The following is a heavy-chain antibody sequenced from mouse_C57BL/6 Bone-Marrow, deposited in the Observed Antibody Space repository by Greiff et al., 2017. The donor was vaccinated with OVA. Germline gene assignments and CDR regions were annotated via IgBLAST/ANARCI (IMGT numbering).Heavy chain of an antibody. CDR3: ARRLWCFDY. J-gene: IGHJ2*01. V-gene: IGHV5-6*02. Sequence: DVMLVESGGDLVKPGGSLKLSCAASGFTFSSYGMSWVRQTPDKRLEWVATISSGGSYTYYPDSVKGRFTISRDNAKNTLYLQMSSLKSEDTAMYYCARRLWCFDYWGQGTTLTVSS. D-gene: IGHD1-1*02. CDR2: ISSGGSYT. CDR1: GFTFSSYG.